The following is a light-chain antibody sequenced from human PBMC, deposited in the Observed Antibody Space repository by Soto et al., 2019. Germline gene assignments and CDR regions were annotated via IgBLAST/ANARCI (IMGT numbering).Light chain of an antibody. CDR2: GAS. CDR3: QHYGYPQWT. Sequence: EIVLTHSPGTLSLSPGERATLSCRASQSLSNNYLAWYQQKPGQAPRLVIYGASSRATGIPDRFSASGSGTDFTLTISRLEPEDFAVYYCQHYGYPQWTFGPGTKVDIK. J-gene: IGKJ1*01. CDR1: QSLSNNY. V-gene: IGKV3-20*01.